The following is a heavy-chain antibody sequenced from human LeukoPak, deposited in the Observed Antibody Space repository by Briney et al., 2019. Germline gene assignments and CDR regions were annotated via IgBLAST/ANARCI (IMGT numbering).Heavy chain of an antibody. Sequence: SETLPLTRCVWWGSISSYFWIWIREPPEKGLEWIGYIYYSGSTNYNPSLKSRVTISVDTSKNQFSLKLSSVTAADTAVYYCARVDSSGYFDYWGQGTLVTVSS. CDR2: IYYSGST. D-gene: IGHD3-22*01. J-gene: IGHJ4*02. CDR1: WGSISSYF. V-gene: IGHV4-59*01. CDR3: ARVDSSGYFDY.